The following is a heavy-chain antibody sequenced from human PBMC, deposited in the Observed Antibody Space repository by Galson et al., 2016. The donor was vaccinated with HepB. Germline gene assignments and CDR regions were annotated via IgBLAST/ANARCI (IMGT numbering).Heavy chain of an antibody. Sequence: CAISGDSVSSNSAAWNWIRQSPSRGLEWLGRTYYRSKWYNDYAVSVKSRITINPDTSKNQFSLQLSYVTPEDTAVYYCARVAVTGNYYYYGVDCWGQGTTVTV. CDR3: ARVAVTGNYYYYGVDC. J-gene: IGHJ6*02. D-gene: IGHD6-19*01. V-gene: IGHV6-1*01. CDR2: TYYRSKWYN. CDR1: GDSVSSNSAA.